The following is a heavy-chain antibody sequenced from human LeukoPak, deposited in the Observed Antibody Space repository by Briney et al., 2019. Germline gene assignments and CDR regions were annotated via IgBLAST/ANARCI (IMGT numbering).Heavy chain of an antibody. CDR1: GGSISSYY. CDR2: IYYSGST. CDR3: ARVSSSSFNYFDY. Sequence: PSETLSLTCTVSGGSISSYYWSWIRQPPGKGLEWIGYIYYSGSTNYNPSLKSRVTISVDTSKNQFSLKLSSATAADTAVYYCARVSSSSFNYFDYWGQGTLVTVSS. V-gene: IGHV4-59*01. J-gene: IGHJ4*02. D-gene: IGHD2/OR15-2a*01.